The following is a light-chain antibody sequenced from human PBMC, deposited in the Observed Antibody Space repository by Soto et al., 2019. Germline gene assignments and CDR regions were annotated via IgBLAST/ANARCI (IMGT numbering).Light chain of an antibody. CDR2: DAS. Sequence: EIVWTQYQATLSLSPVERATLSCRASQSVSSYLAWYQQKPGQAPRLLIYDASNRATGIPARFSGSGSGTDGTLAISSREPEDFAVYYCQQRSNWPLSFGGGTKVEIK. J-gene: IGKJ4*01. CDR1: QSVSSY. CDR3: QQRSNWPLS. V-gene: IGKV3-11*01.